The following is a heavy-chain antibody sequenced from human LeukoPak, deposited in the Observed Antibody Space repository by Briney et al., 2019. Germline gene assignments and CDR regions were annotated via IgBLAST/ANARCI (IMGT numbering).Heavy chain of an antibody. Sequence: ASVKVSWKASGYTFTSYDNNWVRQATGQRLELMGWMNPNSGNRGYAQKFQGRVTMTRNPSISTAYMELSSLRSEDTAVYYSARDRIQLWPMVYWGQGTLVTVSS. CDR3: ARDRIQLWPMVY. D-gene: IGHD5-18*01. CDR1: GYTFTSYD. CDR2: MNPNSGNR. V-gene: IGHV1-8*01. J-gene: IGHJ4*02.